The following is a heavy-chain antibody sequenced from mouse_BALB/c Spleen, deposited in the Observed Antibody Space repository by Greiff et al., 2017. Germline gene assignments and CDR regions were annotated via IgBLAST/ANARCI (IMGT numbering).Heavy chain of an antibody. V-gene: IGHV1-54*01. CDR3: ARNQYGNMDY. D-gene: IGHD2-10*02. J-gene: IGHJ4*01. CDR2: INPGSGGT. CDR1: GYAFTNYS. Sequence: QVQLQQSGAELVRPGTSVKVSCKASGYAFTNYSIEWVKQRPGQGLEWIGVINPGSGGTNYNEKFKGKATLTADKSSSTAYMQLSSLTSDDSAVYFCARNQYGNMDYWGQGTSVTVSS.